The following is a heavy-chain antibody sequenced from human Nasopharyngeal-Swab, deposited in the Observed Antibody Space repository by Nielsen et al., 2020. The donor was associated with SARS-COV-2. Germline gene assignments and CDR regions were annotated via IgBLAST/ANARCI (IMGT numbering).Heavy chain of an antibody. CDR3: AKKYGTRGWYVGLDY. V-gene: IGHV3-23*01. J-gene: IGHJ4*02. CDR2: AGGNDGST. D-gene: IGHD6-19*01. Sequence: GGSLRLSCAASGFGFSAFAMNWVRQAPGKGLEWVSAAGGNDGSTFYADSVRGRFTISRDNSKNTLYLQMNSLRAEDTALYYCAKKYGTRGWYVGLDYWGQGTQVTVSS. CDR1: GFGFSAFA.